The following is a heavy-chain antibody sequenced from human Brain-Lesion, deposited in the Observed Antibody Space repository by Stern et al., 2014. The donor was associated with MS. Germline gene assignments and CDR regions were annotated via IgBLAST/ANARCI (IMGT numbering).Heavy chain of an antibody. V-gene: IGHV3-30*18. CDR3: GKRGITEVRGVRLGDY. D-gene: IGHD3-10*01. CDR1: GFTFSSYG. Sequence: QVQLVQSGGGVVQPGRSLRLTCTVSGFTFSSYGMHWVRQAPGKGLEWGSVISYDGSDTYYAESGKGRFTISRDNSKNTLYLEMRSLRPEDTACYYRGKRGITEVRGVRLGDYWGPGTLVIVSS. J-gene: IGHJ4*02. CDR2: ISYDGSDT.